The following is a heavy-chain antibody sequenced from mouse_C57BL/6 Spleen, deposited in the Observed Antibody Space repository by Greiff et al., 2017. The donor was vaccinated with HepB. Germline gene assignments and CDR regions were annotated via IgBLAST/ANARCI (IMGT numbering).Heavy chain of an antibody. CDR2: ISTGSSTI. Sequence: EVKLVESGGGLVKPGGSLKLSCAASGFTFSDYGMHWVRQAPEKGLEWVAYISTGSSTIYYADTGKGRFTISRDNAKNTLCLQMTSLRSEDTAMYYCARCTVVAKYYFDSWRQGTTLTVSS. V-gene: IGHV5-17*01. D-gene: IGHD1-1*01. CDR3: ARCTVVAKYYFDS. J-gene: IGHJ2*01. CDR1: GFTFSDYG.